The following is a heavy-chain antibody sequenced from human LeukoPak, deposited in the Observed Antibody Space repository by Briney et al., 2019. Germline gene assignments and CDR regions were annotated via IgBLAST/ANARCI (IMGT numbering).Heavy chain of an antibody. CDR3: ARDQYCSGGSCTDGGNWFDP. Sequence: SETLSLTCAVSGGSISSGGYSWSWIRQPPGKGLEWIGYIYHSGSTYYNPSLKSRVTISVDRSKNQFSLKPSSVTAADTAVYYCARDQYCSGGSCTDGGNWFDPWGQGTLVTVSS. CDR1: GGSISSGGYS. V-gene: IGHV4-30-2*01. CDR2: IYHSGST. J-gene: IGHJ5*02. D-gene: IGHD2-15*01.